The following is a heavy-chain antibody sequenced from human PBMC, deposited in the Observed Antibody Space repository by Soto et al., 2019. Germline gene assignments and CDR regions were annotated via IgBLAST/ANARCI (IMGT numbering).Heavy chain of an antibody. CDR2: ISSTISYI. D-gene: IGHD6-19*01. Sequence: PGGSLRLSCAASGFTFSSYSMNWVRQAPGKGLEWVSSISSTISYIYYADSVKGRFTISRDNAKNTLYLQMNSLSAEDTALYYCAKDIRYSSGWSFFDSWGQETLVTVSS. CDR1: GFTFSSYS. V-gene: IGHV3-21*04. J-gene: IGHJ4*02. CDR3: AKDIRYSSGWSFFDS.